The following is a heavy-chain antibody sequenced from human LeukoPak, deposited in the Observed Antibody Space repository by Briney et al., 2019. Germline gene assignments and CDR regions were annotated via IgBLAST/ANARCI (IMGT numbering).Heavy chain of an antibody. D-gene: IGHD3-9*01. Sequence: GGPLRLSRVASGFPFNFHWMHGVGPAPGKTVVYCSHIHTDRCGTLYADSEKSRFTISRDNAKNTLYLAIYSLRGDDRALYYCARDQSHALNVWGQGTTVTVSS. V-gene: IGHV3-74*01. CDR3: ARDQSHALNV. CDR1: GFPFNFHW. J-gene: IGHJ6*02. CDR2: IHTDRCGT.